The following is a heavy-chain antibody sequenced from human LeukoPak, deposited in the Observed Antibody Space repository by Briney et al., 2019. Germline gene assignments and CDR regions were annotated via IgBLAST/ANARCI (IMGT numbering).Heavy chain of an antibody. CDR1: GGSISSNSYY. D-gene: IGHD3-10*01. J-gene: IGHJ5*02. V-gene: IGHV4-39*01. CDR3: ARGTVWFGELGAFSWFDP. CDR2: IYYSGST. Sequence: PSETLSLTCTVSGGSISSNSYYWGWIRQPPGKGLEWIGSIYYSGSTYYNPSLKSRVTISVDTSKNQFSLKLSSVTAADTAVYYCARGTVWFGELGAFSWFDPWGQGTLVTVSS.